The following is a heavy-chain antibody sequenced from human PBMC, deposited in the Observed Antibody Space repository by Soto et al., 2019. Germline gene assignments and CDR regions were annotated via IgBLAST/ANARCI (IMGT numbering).Heavy chain of an antibody. D-gene: IGHD2-2*01. CDR2: IYPGDSDT. Sequence: GESLKISCNGSGYSFTSYWICWVRQMPGKGLEWMGIIYPGDSDTRYSPSFQGQVTISADKSISTAYLQWSSLKASDTAMYYCARRGYCSSTSCYPRYYGMDVWGQGTTVTVSS. CDR3: ARRGYCSSTSCYPRYYGMDV. CDR1: GYSFTSYW. J-gene: IGHJ6*02. V-gene: IGHV5-51*01.